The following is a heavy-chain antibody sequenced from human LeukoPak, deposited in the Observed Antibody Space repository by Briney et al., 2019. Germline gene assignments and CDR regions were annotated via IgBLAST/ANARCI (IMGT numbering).Heavy chain of an antibody. CDR2: IYPGDSDT. V-gene: IGHV5-51*01. CDR3: ARLPMGAVAGTLDY. CDR1: GIYFTCYL. D-gene: IGHD6-19*01. J-gene: IGHJ4*02. Sequence: GGARHISCYGSGIYFTCYLIGGGRPLPRERLEGMGIIYPGDSDTKYSPSFQGHVTISADNSTSTAYLQWGSLKASDTAMYYCARLPMGAVAGTLDYWGQGTLVTVSS.